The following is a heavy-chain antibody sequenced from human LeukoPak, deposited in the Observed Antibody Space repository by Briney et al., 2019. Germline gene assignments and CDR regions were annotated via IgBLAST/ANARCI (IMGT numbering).Heavy chain of an antibody. J-gene: IGHJ6*03. CDR3: ARGVGTSSSPYYYYYYMDV. Sequence: ASVKVSCKASGYTFTSYDINWVRQATGQGLEWMGWMNPNSGNTGYAQKFQGRVTMTRNTSISTAYMELSSLRSEDTAMYYCARGVGTSSSPYYYYYYMDVWGKGTTVTVSS. D-gene: IGHD6-6*01. CDR1: GYTFTSYD. V-gene: IGHV1-8*01. CDR2: MNPNSGNT.